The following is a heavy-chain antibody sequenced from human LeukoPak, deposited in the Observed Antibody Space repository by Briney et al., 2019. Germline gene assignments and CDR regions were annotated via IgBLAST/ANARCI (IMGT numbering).Heavy chain of an antibody. CDR1: GFTFSSYW. CDR3: ARSGRGGAFDI. CDR2: IYSDGSRT. V-gene: IGHV3-74*01. D-gene: IGHD1-26*01. Sequence: GGSLRLSCAASGFTFSSYWMHWVRQGPGKGLVWVSRIYSDGSRTNNADSVKGRFTISGDNAKNTPYLQMNSLRAEDTAVYYCARSGRGGAFDIWGQGTMVTVSS. J-gene: IGHJ3*02.